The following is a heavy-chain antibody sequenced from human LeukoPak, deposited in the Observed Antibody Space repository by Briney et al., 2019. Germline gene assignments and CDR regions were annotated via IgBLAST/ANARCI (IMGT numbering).Heavy chain of an antibody. J-gene: IGHJ4*02. CDR2: IYYSGST. V-gene: IGHV4-39*01. Sequence: SGTLSLTCTVSGGSISSSSYYWGWIRQPPGKGLEWIGSIYYSGSTYYNPSLKSRVTISVDTSKNQFSLKLSSVTAADTAVYYCARRPTYYYDSSGYYYFQARGGYFDYWGQGTLVTVSS. D-gene: IGHD3-22*01. CDR3: ARRPTYYYDSSGYYYFQARGGYFDY. CDR1: GGSISSSSYY.